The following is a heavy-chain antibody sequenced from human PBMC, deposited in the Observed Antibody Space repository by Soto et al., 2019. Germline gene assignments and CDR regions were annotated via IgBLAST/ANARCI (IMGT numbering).Heavy chain of an antibody. Sequence: QVQLQESGPGLVKPSQILSLTFTDSGGSVSSGGYYWTLIRQHPGKGLEWIGYIYYSGSTYYNPSLTSRVAISVDTSKNQFSLRLSSVTAADTAVYYCARSVFPWGQGTLVTVSS. V-gene: IGHV4-31*03. J-gene: IGHJ5*02. CDR3: ARSVFP. CDR1: GGSVSSGGYY. CDR2: IYYSGST.